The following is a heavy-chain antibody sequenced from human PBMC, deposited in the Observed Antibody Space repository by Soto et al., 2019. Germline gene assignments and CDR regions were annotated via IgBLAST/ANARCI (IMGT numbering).Heavy chain of an antibody. J-gene: IGHJ6*02. CDR2: ISAHNGDT. V-gene: IGHV1-18*01. D-gene: IGHD1-26*01. Sequence: ASVKVSCKASGYTFTSYGFSWVRQAPGQGLEWMGWISAHNGDTIYAQKFQDRITMTTDTSTNTAYLELRSLKSGDTAVFYCARSSGTYPPSRYYYGLDVWGQGT. CDR1: GYTFTSYG. CDR3: ARSSGTYPPSRYYYGLDV.